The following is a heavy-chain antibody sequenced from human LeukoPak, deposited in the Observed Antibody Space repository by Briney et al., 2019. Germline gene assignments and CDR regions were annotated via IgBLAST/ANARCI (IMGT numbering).Heavy chain of an antibody. J-gene: IGHJ5*02. CDR1: GGSISSYY. CDR3: ARSSSIAARQVYNWFDP. V-gene: IGHV4-4*07. D-gene: IGHD6-6*01. Sequence: SETLSLTCTVSGGSISSYYWSWIRQPAGKGLEWIGRIYTSGNTNYNPSLKSRVTMSVDTSKNQFSLKLSSVTAADTAVYYCARSSSIAARQVYNWFDPWGQGTLVTVSS. CDR2: IYTSGNT.